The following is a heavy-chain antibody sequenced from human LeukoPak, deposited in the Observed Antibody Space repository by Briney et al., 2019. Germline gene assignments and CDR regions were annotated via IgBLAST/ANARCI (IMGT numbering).Heavy chain of an antibody. CDR1: GDSINSLDL. D-gene: IGHD3-22*01. CDR3: AGLVGRYSSGLYYYYFDY. J-gene: IGHJ4*02. CDR2: MYLSGTT. Sequence: SGTLSLTCTVSGDSINSLDLWSWVRQPPGKGLEWIGEMYLSGTTHSNPSVKSRVTISIDKSKNQFFLNLSSVTAADTAVYYCAGLVGRYSSGLYYYYFDYWGQGTLVTVSP. V-gene: IGHV4-4*02.